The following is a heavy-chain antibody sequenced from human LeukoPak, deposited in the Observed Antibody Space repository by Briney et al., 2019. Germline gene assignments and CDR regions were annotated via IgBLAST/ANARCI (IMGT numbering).Heavy chain of an antibody. V-gene: IGHV3-23*01. J-gene: IGHJ4*02. CDR1: GFSFRDYP. Sequence: GGSLRLSCEAAGFSFRDYPMGWVRRASGKRLEWVSGISAGADVIFYADPVKGRFTISRDNSKNTLYLQMNSLRAEDTAVYYCAKEPSVLLWFGELADYWGQGTLVTVSS. D-gene: IGHD3-10*01. CDR2: ISAGADVI. CDR3: AKEPSVLLWFGELADY.